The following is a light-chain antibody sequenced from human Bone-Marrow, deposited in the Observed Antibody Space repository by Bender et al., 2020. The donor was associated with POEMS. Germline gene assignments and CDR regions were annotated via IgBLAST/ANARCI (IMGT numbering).Light chain of an antibody. CDR3: STWDDRLNAWL. J-gene: IGLJ3*02. Sequence: QSALTQPPSASGAPGQSVTISCTGTSSDVGSSDYVSWYQQYPGQAPKLLIYEVNKRPSGVPARFSGSKSGNTASLTVSGLQAEDEADYYCSTWDDRLNAWLFGGGTKLTVL. CDR2: EVN. V-gene: IGLV2-8*01. CDR1: SSDVGSSDY.